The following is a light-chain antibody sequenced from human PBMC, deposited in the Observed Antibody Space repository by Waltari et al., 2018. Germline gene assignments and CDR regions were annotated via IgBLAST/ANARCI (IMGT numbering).Light chain of an antibody. CDR2: DAS. J-gene: IGKJ1*01. CDR3: QQYNNWPPWT. CDR1: QSVSSN. V-gene: IGKV3-15*01. Sequence: EIVLTQSPATLSVSPGDRATPSCRASQSVSSNLAWYQQQPGQAPRLLIIDASTRATGIPARFSGSGSGTEFTLTISSLQSEDFAVYYCQQYNNWPPWTFGQGTKVEIK.